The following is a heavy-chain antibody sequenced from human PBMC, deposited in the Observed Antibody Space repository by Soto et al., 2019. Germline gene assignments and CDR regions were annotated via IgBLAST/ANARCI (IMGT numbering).Heavy chain of an antibody. Sequence: PGGSLRLSCAASGFTFSSYGMHWVRQAPGKGLEWVAVISYDGSNKYYADSVKGRFTISRDNSKNTLYLQMNSLRAEDTAVYYCAKDQFLEWLLSYWGQGTLVTVSS. CDR1: GFTFSSYG. CDR2: ISYDGSNK. V-gene: IGHV3-30*18. J-gene: IGHJ4*02. D-gene: IGHD3-3*01. CDR3: AKDQFLEWLLSY.